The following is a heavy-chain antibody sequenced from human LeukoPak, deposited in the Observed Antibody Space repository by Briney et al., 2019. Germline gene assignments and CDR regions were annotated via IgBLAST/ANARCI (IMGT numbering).Heavy chain of an antibody. CDR1: GGSISSYY. V-gene: IGHV4-59*12. Sequence: PSETLSLTCTVSGGSISSYYWSWIRQPPGKALEWIGSVYYSGTTSYNPSLKSRVTISVDMSKNHSSLRLRSVTAADTAMYYCARGTLYRGWSYYLDFWGQGSQVTVSS. D-gene: IGHD6-19*01. CDR3: ARGTLYRGWSYYLDF. CDR2: VYYSGTT. J-gene: IGHJ4*02.